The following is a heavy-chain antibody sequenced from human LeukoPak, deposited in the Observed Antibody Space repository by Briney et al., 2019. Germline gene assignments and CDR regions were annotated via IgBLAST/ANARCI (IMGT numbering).Heavy chain of an antibody. CDR3: ARDGTGSNSGWYIH. CDR2: ISDSGGGM. J-gene: IGHJ4*02. Sequence: GGSLRLSCAASGFTFSSYAMSWVRQAPGKGLQWVSTISDSGGGMTYADSVKGRCIISRDNSKNTLYLQMNSLRAEDTAVYYCARDGTGSNSGWYIHWGQGALVTVSS. D-gene: IGHD6-19*01. V-gene: IGHV3-23*01. CDR1: GFTFSSYA.